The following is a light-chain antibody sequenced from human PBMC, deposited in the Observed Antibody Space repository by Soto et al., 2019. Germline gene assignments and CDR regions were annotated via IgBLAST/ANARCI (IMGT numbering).Light chain of an antibody. CDR3: QQYNSYPRT. V-gene: IGKV1-5*01. CDR2: DAS. J-gene: IGKJ1*01. CDR1: QSINIW. Sequence: DIQMTQSPSTLSASLGDRVTITCRASQSINIWLAWYQQKPGKAPKLLIYDASNLESGVLSRFSGSGSGTEFTLTITSLQPDDFATYYCQQYNSYPRTFGLGTKVDIK.